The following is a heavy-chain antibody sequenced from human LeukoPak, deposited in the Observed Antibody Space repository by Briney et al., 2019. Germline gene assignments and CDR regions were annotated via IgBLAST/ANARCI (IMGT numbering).Heavy chain of an antibody. J-gene: IGHJ3*02. Sequence: SDTLSLTCTVSGGSISSYYWSWIRQPPGKGLEWIGYIYYTGSTNYNPSLKSRVAISVDTSKNQFSLKLSSVTAADTAVYYCASSDAFDIWGQGTMVTVSS. CDR1: GGSISSYY. CDR3: ASSDAFDI. V-gene: IGHV4-59*08. CDR2: IYYTGST.